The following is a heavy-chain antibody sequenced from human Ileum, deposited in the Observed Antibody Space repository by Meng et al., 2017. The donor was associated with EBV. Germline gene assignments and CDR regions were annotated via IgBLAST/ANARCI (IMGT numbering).Heavy chain of an antibody. V-gene: IGHV4-34*01. Sequence: QEQRPQVADGLLKPSSAGSRTSGVYGGSFNGYYWTWIRQPPGKGLEWIGEINHSGSTNYNPSLKSRVIISVDTSKNQFSLNLSSVTAADTAVYYCARGVYGPTTRGREYFIHWGRGTLVTVSS. CDR1: GGSFNGYY. J-gene: IGHJ1*01. CDR3: ARGVYGPTTRGREYFIH. D-gene: IGHD2-8*01. CDR2: INHSGST.